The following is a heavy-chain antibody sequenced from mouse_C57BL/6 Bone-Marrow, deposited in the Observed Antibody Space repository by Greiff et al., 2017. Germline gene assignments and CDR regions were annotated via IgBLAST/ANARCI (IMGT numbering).Heavy chain of an antibody. CDR3: TRAYDYDVGFAY. D-gene: IGHD2-4*01. CDR2: IDPETGGT. V-gene: IGHV1-15*01. CDR1: GYTFTDYD. Sequence: VQLQQSGAELVRPGASVTLSCKASGYTFTDYDMHWVKQTPVHGLEWIGAIDPETGGTAYNQKFKGKAILTADKSSSTAYMELRSLTSEDSAVYYCTRAYDYDVGFAYWGQGTLVTVSA. J-gene: IGHJ3*01.